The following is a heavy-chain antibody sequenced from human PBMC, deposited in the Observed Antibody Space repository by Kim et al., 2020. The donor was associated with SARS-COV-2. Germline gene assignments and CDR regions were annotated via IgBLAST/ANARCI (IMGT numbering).Heavy chain of an antibody. D-gene: IGHD6-19*01. V-gene: IGHV3-23*01. Sequence: GGSLRLSCAASGFTFSSYGMTWVRQAPGKGLEWVSIISSGGGTPYYADSVKGRFTISRDNFKNIVYLQMNSLRAEDTAEYYCAKMRQWLAQAYFDYWGEGPLVTVAS. CDR3: AKMRQWLAQAYFDY. J-gene: IGHJ4*02. CDR2: ISSGGGTP. CDR1: GFTFSSYG.